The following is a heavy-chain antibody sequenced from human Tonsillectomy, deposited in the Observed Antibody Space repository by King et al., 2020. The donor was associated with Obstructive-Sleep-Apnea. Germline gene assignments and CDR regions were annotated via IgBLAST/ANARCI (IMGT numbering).Heavy chain of an antibody. CDR1: GFLFGNYA. V-gene: IGHV3-49*03. Sequence: EVQLVESGGGLIQPGRSLRLSCTTSGFLFGNYAVSWIRQAPGKGLEWVGFIRGRAYDGTTEYAASVKGRFTLERDDSKSIAYLQMNSLKTEDTAVYYCTSLYCSRASCYGVLADFWGQGILVTVSS. D-gene: IGHD2-2*01. CDR2: IRGRAYDGTT. CDR3: TSLYCSRASCYGVLADF. J-gene: IGHJ4*02.